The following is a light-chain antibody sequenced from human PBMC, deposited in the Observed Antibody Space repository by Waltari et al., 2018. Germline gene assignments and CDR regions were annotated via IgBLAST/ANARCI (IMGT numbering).Light chain of an antibody. CDR3: SSYTTDSTYV. CDR1: SNDVGAYNY. J-gene: IGLJ1*01. V-gene: IGLV2-14*03. CDR2: DVT. Sequence: QSALTQPASVSGSPGQSITVSCTGTSNDVGAYNYGSWYQQHPGKVPKLMIYDVTKRPSGISYRFSGSKSGNTASLTISGLQAEDEADYYCSSYTTDSTYVFGTGTKVTVL.